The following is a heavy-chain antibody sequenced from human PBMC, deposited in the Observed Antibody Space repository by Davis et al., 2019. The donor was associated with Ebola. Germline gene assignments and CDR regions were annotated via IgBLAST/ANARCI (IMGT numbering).Heavy chain of an antibody. D-gene: IGHD6-6*01. Sequence: PGGSLRLSCAVYGGSFSGYYWSWIRQPPGKGLEWIGEINHSGSTNYNPSLKSRVTISVDTSKNQFSLKLSSVTAADTAVYYCARLSSSSRYYYYGMDVWGQGTTVTVSS. CDR1: GGSFSGYY. CDR2: INHSGST. CDR3: ARLSSSSRYYYYGMDV. V-gene: IGHV4-34*01. J-gene: IGHJ6*02.